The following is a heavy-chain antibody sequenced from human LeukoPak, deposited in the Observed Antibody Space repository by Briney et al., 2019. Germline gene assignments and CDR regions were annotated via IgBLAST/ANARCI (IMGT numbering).Heavy chain of an antibody. CDR1: GGSFSGYY. CDR3: ARINYYDSSGYYPFDY. CDR2: IYTSGST. Sequence: SETLSLTCAVYGGSFSGYYWSWIRQPAGKGLEWIGRIYTSGSTNYNPSLKSRVTISVDTSKNQFSLKLSSVTAADTAVYYCARINYYDSSGYYPFDYWGQGTLVTVSS. V-gene: IGHV4-59*10. J-gene: IGHJ4*02. D-gene: IGHD3-22*01.